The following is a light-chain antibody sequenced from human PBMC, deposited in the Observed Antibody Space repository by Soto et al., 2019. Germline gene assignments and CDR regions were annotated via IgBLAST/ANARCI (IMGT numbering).Light chain of an antibody. Sequence: QSVLTQPPSASGTPGQRVTISCSGSSSNIGSNTVNWYQQLPGTAPKLLIYSNNQRPAGDPDRFSGSKSGTSASLAISGLQSEDEADYYCAAWDGSLNGHVVFGGGTKLTVL. CDR1: SSNIGSNT. CDR2: SNN. V-gene: IGLV1-44*01. J-gene: IGLJ2*01. CDR3: AAWDGSLNGHVV.